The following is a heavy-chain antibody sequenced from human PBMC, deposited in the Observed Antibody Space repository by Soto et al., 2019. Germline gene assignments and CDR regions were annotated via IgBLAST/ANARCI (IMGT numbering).Heavy chain of an antibody. J-gene: IGHJ4*02. Sequence: PSETLSLTCTVSGGSISSYYWSWIRQPPGKGLEWIGYIYYSGSTNYNPSLKSRVTISVDTSKNQFSLKLSSVTAADTAVCYCARSGYAPAFDYWGQGTLVTVSS. D-gene: IGHD5-12*01. CDR2: IYYSGST. CDR1: GGSISSYY. CDR3: ARSGYAPAFDY. V-gene: IGHV4-59*01.